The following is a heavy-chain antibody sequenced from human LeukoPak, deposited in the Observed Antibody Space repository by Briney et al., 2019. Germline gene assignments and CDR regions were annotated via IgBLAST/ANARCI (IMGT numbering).Heavy chain of an antibody. CDR2: IWFDGSNK. CDR1: GFIFSNDA. Sequence: GRSLRLSCAASGFIFSNDAMHWVRQAPGKGLEWVAFIWFDGSNKHYADSVKGRFTISRDNSEDTLYLQMNSLRAEDAAVYYCVRDPSGSGFAFDSWGQGALVTVSS. CDR3: VRDPSGSGFAFDS. J-gene: IGHJ4*02. D-gene: IGHD1-1*01. V-gene: IGHV3-33*01.